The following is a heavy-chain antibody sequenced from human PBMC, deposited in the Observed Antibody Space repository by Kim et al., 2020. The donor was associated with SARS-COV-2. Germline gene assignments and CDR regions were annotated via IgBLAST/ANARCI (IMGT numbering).Heavy chain of an antibody. V-gene: IGHV3-33*01. CDR3: ARDKIQLPGGY. Sequence: GGSLRLSCAASGFTFSSYGMHWVRQAPGKGLEWVAVIWYDGSNKYYADSVKGRFTISRDNSKNTLYLQMNSLRAEDTAVYYCARDKIQLPGGYWGQGTLVTVSS. CDR2: IWYDGSNK. D-gene: IGHD5-18*01. CDR1: GFTFSSYG. J-gene: IGHJ4*02.